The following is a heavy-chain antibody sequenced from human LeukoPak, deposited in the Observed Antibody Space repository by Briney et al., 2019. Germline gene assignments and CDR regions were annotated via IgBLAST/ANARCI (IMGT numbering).Heavy chain of an antibody. CDR3: AKDGLYYDGSEHVYYFDS. J-gene: IGHJ4*02. CDR1: GFTFSRSA. CDR2: IIYSGGTT. V-gene: IGHV3-23*01. D-gene: IGHD3-22*01. Sequence: GRSLRLSCAASGFTFSRSAMTWVRHGPGTGLEFVASIIYSGGTTSYADSVEGRFPLSSDNSKNPLYWQMNSLRAEDTALYYCAKDGLYYDGSEHVYYFDSWGQGTLVTVSS.